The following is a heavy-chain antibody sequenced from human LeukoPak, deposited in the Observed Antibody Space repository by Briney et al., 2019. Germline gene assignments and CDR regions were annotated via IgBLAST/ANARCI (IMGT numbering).Heavy chain of an antibody. CDR3: ARDRKSTWGFSYYYYYGMDV. V-gene: IGHV3-21*01. CDR1: GFTFSSYS. D-gene: IGHD7-27*01. Sequence: GGSLRLSCAASGFTFSSYSMNWVRQAPGKGLEWVSSISSSSSYIYYADSVKGRFTISRDNAKNSLYLQMNSLRAEDTAVYYCARDRKSTWGFSYYYYYGMDVWGQGTTVTVSS. CDR2: ISSSSSYI. J-gene: IGHJ6*02.